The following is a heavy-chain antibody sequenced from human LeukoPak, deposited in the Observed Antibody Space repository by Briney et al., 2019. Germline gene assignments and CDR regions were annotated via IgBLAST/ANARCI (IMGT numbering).Heavy chain of an antibody. J-gene: IGHJ4*02. V-gene: IGHV1-18*01. CDR3: ASGGGIEYDFRSGSSFDY. D-gene: IGHD3-3*01. CDR2: ISAYNGNT. Sequence: ASVKVSCKASGCTFTSYGISWVRQAPGQGLEWMGWISAYNGNTNYAQKLQGRVTMTTDTSTSTAYMELRSLRSDDTAVYYCASGGGIEYDFRSGSSFDYWGQGTLVTVSS. CDR1: GCTFTSYG.